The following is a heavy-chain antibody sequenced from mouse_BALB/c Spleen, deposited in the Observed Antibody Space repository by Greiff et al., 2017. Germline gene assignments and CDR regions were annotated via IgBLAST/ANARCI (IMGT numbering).Heavy chain of an antibody. CDR2: ISYDGSN. D-gene: IGHD1-2*01. CDR3: ARGGYGYGFDY. J-gene: IGHJ2*01. V-gene: IGHV3-6*02. CDR1: GYSITSGYY. Sequence: VQLQQSGPGLVKPSQSLSLTCSVTGYSITSGYYWNWIRQFPGNKLEWMGYISYDGSNNYNPSLKNRISITRDTSKNQFFLKLNSVTTEDTATYYCARGGYGYGFDYWGQGTTLTVSS.